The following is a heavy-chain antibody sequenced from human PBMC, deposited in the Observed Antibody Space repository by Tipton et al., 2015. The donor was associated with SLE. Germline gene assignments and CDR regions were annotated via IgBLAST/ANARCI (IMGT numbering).Heavy chain of an antibody. CDR1: GYSISSGYY. CDR3: ARDLGRFDY. Sequence: TLSLTCAVSGYSISSGYYWGWIRQPAGKGLEWIGRIYTSGSTNYNPSLKSRVTMSVDTSKNQFSLKLSSVTAAGTAVYYCARDLGRFDYWGQGTLVTVSS. V-gene: IGHV4-61*02. CDR2: IYTSGST. D-gene: IGHD1-26*01. J-gene: IGHJ4*02.